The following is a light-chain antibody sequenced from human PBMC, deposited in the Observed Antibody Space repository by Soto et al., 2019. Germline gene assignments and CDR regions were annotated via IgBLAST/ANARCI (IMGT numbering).Light chain of an antibody. CDR3: HQRQSWPLT. CDR2: QTS. Sequence: EIVLTQSPATLSSFLDDRVTLSCRASQCINTRLAWYQHRPGQAPRLLIYQTSPRAAGIPARFSASGSGTDFTLTISDVQPEDFALYYCHQRQSWPLTFGQGTRVDI. CDR1: QCINTR. V-gene: IGKV3-11*01. J-gene: IGKJ1*01.